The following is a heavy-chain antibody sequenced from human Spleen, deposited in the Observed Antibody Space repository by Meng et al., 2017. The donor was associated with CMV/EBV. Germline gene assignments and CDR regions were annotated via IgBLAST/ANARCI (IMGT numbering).Heavy chain of an antibody. D-gene: IGHD2-2*01. CDR2: ISSDTSYI. CDR1: GFTFSTYS. CDR3: ARERMYQPLWGDALDM. V-gene: IGHV3-21*01. J-gene: IGHJ3*02. Sequence: GGSLRLSCSASGFTFSTYSMNWVRQAPGKGLEWVSSISSDTSYIYYADSMKGRFTISRDNTKNSLFLQMNKMRGGDTAVYYCARERMYQPLWGDALDMWGLGTMVTVSS.